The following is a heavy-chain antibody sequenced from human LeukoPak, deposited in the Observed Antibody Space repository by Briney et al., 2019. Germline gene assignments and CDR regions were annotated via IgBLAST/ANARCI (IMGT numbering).Heavy chain of an antibody. CDR3: VRDRTYYYDSSGSDY. Sequence: SVKVSCKASGGTFSSNTISWVRQAPGQGLEWMGRIIPILGIANYAQKFQGRVTITADKSTSTAYMELSSLRSEDTAVYYCVRDRTYYYDSSGSDYWGQGTLVTVSS. J-gene: IGHJ4*02. V-gene: IGHV1-69*04. CDR2: IIPILGIA. D-gene: IGHD3-22*01. CDR1: GGTFSSNT.